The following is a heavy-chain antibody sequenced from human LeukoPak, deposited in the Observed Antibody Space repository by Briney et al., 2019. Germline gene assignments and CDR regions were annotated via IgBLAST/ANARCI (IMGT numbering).Heavy chain of an antibody. J-gene: IGHJ3*02. V-gene: IGHV5-10-1*01. Sequence: GESLKISCKGSGYSFTSYWISWVRQMPGKGLEWMGRIDPSDSYTNYSPPFQGHVTISADKSISTAYLQWSSLKASDTAMYYCARSYYYDSSGYYYLKPYDAFDIWGQGTMVTVSS. CDR3: ARSYYYDSSGYYYLKPYDAFDI. CDR1: GYSFTSYW. CDR2: IDPSDSYT. D-gene: IGHD3-22*01.